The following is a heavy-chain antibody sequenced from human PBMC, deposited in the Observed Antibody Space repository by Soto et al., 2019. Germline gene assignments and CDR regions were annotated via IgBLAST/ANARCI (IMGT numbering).Heavy chain of an antibody. Sequence: QVELVQSGTEVKKPGASVKVSCEASSFTFIDFYIHWLRQAPGQGLEWMGWINAKNGGTRYAEKFQDRVTLTRDRSVRTAYLELQRLRPDDTAVYYCARSHCTDGICYTEVIPSWGQGTLVTVS. CDR3: ARSHCTDGICYTEVIPS. CDR2: INAKNGGT. V-gene: IGHV1-2*02. CDR1: SFTFIDFY. D-gene: IGHD2-8*01. J-gene: IGHJ4*02.